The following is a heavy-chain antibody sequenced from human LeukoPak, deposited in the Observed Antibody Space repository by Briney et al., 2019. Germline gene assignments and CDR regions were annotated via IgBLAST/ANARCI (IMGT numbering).Heavy chain of an antibody. CDR1: GFTFSSYA. CDR2: ISGSGGST. J-gene: IGHJ4*02. D-gene: IGHD3-3*01. CDR3: AKVVLRFLEWLSANDY. V-gene: IGHV3-23*01. Sequence: GGSLRLSCAASGFTFSSYAMSWVRQAPGKGLEWVSAISGSGGSTYYADSVKGRFTISRDNSKNTLYLQMNSLRAEDTAVYYCAKVVLRFLEWLSANDYWGQGTLVTVSS.